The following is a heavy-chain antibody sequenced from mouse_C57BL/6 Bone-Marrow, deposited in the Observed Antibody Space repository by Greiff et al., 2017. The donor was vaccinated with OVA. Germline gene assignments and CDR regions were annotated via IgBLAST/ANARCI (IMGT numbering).Heavy chain of an antibody. CDR1: GFTFSDYG. Sequence: EVKLMESGGGLVKPGGSLKLSCAASGFTFSDYGMHWVRQAPEKGLEWVAYISSGSSTIYYADTVKGRFTISRDNAKNTLFLQMTSLRSEDTAMYYCAMPFYDGYYRFLFAYWGQGTLVTVSA. CDR3: AMPFYDGYYRFLFAY. D-gene: IGHD2-3*01. J-gene: IGHJ3*01. CDR2: ISSGSSTI. V-gene: IGHV5-17*01.